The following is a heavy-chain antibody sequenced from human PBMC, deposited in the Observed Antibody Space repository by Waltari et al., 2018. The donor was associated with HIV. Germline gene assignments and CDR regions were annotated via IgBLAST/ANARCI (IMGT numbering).Heavy chain of an antibody. CDR1: GFTFSNYA. CDR2: ISGSGGST. J-gene: IGHJ3*02. Sequence: EVQLLESGGGLVQPGGFLRLSFAASGFTFSNYAMSWVRQAPGKGLEWVSSISGSGGSTYYADSVKGRFTVSRDNSKDTLFLQMNSLRAEDTALYYCAKEGIIVITDAFDIWGQGTMVIVSS. CDR3: AKEGIIVITDAFDI. D-gene: IGHD3-22*01. V-gene: IGHV3-23*01.